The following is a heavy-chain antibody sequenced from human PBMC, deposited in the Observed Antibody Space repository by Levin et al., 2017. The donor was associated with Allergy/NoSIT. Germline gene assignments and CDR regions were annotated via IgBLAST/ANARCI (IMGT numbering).Heavy chain of an antibody. CDR3: ARQRQVAWFDP. CDR1: GDSISSSAYY. V-gene: IGHV4-39*01. Sequence: PGGSLRLSCSVSGDSISSSAYYWAWIRLPPGKGLEWIGSIYYSGGKYYNPSLKSRVTISIDTSKNQFSLKLNSLTAADTAVYYCARQRQVAWFDPWGQGTLVTVSS. J-gene: IGHJ5*02. CDR2: IYYSGGK. D-gene: IGHD2-15*01.